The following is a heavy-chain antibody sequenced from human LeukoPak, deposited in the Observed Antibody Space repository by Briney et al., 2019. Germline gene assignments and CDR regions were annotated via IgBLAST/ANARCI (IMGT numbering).Heavy chain of an antibody. Sequence: GGSLRLSCTASGLSLNSYAISWVRQVPGKGLEWVPASSSSDDGKWYADSVRGRFTISRDTSKNTVYLQMSSLRVEDAGVYYCAKAPVTSCRGAFCYPFDYWGHGTLVTVSS. V-gene: IGHV3-23*01. J-gene: IGHJ4*01. CDR2: SSSSDDGK. D-gene: IGHD2-21*01. CDR3: AKAPVTSCRGAFCYPFDY. CDR1: GLSLNSYA.